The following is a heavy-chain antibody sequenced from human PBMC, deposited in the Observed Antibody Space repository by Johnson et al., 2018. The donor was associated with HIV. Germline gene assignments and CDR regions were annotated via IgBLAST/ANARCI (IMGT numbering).Heavy chain of an antibody. CDR3: AKNGARGDAFDI. D-gene: IGHD2-8*01. CDR1: GFTFSSSG. Sequence: QVQLVESGGGVVQPGVSLILSCAASGFTFSSSGMHWVRQAPGKGLEWVAFIRYDGSRKYYPDSVKGRFTISRDNSKNTLYLQMNSLRAEDTAVYYCAKNGARGDAFDIWGQGTMVTVSS. CDR2: IRYDGSRK. J-gene: IGHJ3*02. V-gene: IGHV3-30*02.